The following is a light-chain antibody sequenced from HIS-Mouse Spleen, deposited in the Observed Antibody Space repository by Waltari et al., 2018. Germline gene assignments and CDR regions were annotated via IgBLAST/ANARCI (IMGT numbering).Light chain of an antibody. CDR1: ALPNKY. J-gene: IGLJ2*01. CDR3: YSTDSSGNHRV. V-gene: IGLV3-10*01. CDR2: EDS. Sequence: SYELTQPPSVSVSPGQPLRITCSGDALPNKYANLYKQKSGQAPVLVIYEDSKRPSGIPDGFSGSSSGTMATLTISGAQVEDEADYYCYSTDSSGNHRVFGGGTKLTVL.